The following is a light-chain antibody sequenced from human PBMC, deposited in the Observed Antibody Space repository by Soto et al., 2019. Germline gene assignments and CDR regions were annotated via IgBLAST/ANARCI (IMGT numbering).Light chain of an antibody. J-gene: IGKJ1*01. CDR1: QSVSSN. CDR2: GAS. V-gene: IGKV3-15*01. CDR3: RQYNNWPGT. Sequence: EIVMTQSPATLSVSPGERATLSCRASQSVSSNLAWYQQKPGQAPRLLIYGASTRATGIPARFRGSGSGTKFTLTISSLQSEDFAVYYCRQYNNWPGTFGQGTKVEIK.